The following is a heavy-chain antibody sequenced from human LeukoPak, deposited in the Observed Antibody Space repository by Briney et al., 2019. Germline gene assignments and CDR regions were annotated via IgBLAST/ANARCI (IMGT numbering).Heavy chain of an antibody. CDR3: ARGGRGYSYGHFDY. Sequence: GASVKVSCEASGYTFTGYYMHWVRQAPGQGLEWMGWISAYNGNTNYAQKLQGRVTMTTDTSTSTAYMELRSLRSDDTAVYYCARGGRGYSYGHFDYWGQGTLVTVSS. D-gene: IGHD5-18*01. CDR1: GYTFTGYY. V-gene: IGHV1-18*04. CDR2: ISAYNGNT. J-gene: IGHJ4*02.